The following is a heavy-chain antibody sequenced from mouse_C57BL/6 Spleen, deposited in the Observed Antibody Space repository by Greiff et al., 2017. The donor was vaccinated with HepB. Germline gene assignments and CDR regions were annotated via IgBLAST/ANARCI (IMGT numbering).Heavy chain of an antibody. CDR3: ASRYSNYYAMDY. CDR1: GYAFTNYL. V-gene: IGHV1-54*01. CDR2: INPGSGGT. Sequence: QVQLQQSGAELVRPGTSVKVSCKASGYAFTNYLIEWVKQRPGQGLEWIGVINPGSGGTNYNEKFKGKATLTADKSSSTAYMQLSSLTSEDSAVYFCASRYSNYYAMDYWGQGTSVTVSS. D-gene: IGHD2-5*01. J-gene: IGHJ4*01.